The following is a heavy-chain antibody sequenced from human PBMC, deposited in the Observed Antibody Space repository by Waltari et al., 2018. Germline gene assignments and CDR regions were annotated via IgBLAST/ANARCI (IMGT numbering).Heavy chain of an antibody. CDR1: GYSISSGYY. CDR3: ARLTLEMATITEHYFDY. Sequence: QVQLQESGPGLVKPSETLSLTCAVSGYSISSGYYWGWIRQPPGKGLEWIGSIDHSGSTYYNPSLKIRVTIAVDTSKNQFSLKLSSVTAADTAVYYCARLTLEMATITEHYFDYWGQGTLVTVSS. D-gene: IGHD5-12*01. V-gene: IGHV4-38-2*01. J-gene: IGHJ4*02. CDR2: IDHSGST.